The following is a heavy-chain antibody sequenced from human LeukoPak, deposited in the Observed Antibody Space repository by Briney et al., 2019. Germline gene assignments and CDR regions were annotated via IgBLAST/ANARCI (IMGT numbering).Heavy chain of an antibody. V-gene: IGHV1-18*01. CDR1: GYTFTSYG. CDR3: ARAEYYDFWSGYEGGLDY. J-gene: IGHJ4*02. Sequence: ASVKVSCKASGYTFTSYGISWVRQAPGQGLEWMGWISAYNGNTNYAQKLQGRVTMTTDTSTSTAYMELRSLRSDDTAVYYCARAEYYDFWSGYEGGLDYWGQGTLVTVSS. D-gene: IGHD3-3*01. CDR2: ISAYNGNT.